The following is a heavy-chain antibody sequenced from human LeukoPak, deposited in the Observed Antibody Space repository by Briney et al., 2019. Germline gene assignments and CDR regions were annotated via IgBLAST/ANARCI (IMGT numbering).Heavy chain of an antibody. Sequence: GGSLRLSCAASGFTFSSYAMSWVRQAPGKGLEWVSVIYSGGSTYYADSVKGRFTISRDNSKNTLYLQMNGLRAEDTAVYYCAKGGIGVSYFDYWGQGTLVTVSS. CDR2: IYSGGST. CDR3: AKGGIGVSYFDY. V-gene: IGHV3-23*03. D-gene: IGHD3-16*01. J-gene: IGHJ4*02. CDR1: GFTFSSYA.